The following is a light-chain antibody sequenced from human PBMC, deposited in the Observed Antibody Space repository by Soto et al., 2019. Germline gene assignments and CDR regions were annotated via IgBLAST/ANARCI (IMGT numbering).Light chain of an antibody. CDR3: QKYDSVPWS. CDR2: TAS. Sequence: DIQMTQSPTSLSASVGDRVTITCRASQGIGYNLAWYQQKPGKVPKVLIYTASTLHSGVPSRFSGSGSGTEFTLTIRSLQPEDVETYFGQKYDSVPWSFGQGTRVEI. CDR1: QGIGYN. V-gene: IGKV1-27*01. J-gene: IGKJ1*01.